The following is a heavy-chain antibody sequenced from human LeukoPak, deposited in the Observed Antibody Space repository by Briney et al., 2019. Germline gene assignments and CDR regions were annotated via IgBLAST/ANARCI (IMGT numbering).Heavy chain of an antibody. V-gene: IGHV4-39*01. CDR1: GGSISSSSYY. CDR3: ARGPPRPSGYFLN. J-gene: IGHJ4*02. D-gene: IGHD3-22*01. Sequence: PSETLSLTCTVSGGSISSSSYYWGWIRQPPGKGLEWIGSIYYSGSTYYNPSLKSRVTISVDTSKNQFSLKLSSVTAADTAVYYCARGPPRPSGYFLNWGQGTLVTVSS. CDR2: IYYSGST.